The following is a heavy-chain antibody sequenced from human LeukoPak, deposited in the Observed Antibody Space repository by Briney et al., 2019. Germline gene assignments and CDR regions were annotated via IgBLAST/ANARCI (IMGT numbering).Heavy chain of an antibody. Sequence: SETLSLTCAVSADSFSSHYWTWLRQPPGKGLEWLGYISYIGSTNYNPSLKSRVTISIDTSKNQFSLKLTSVTAADTAVYYCARDLVTVTKGFDIWGQGTMVSVSS. V-gene: IGHV4-59*11. D-gene: IGHD4-17*01. J-gene: IGHJ3*02. CDR1: ADSFSSHY. CDR2: ISYIGST. CDR3: ARDLVTVTKGFDI.